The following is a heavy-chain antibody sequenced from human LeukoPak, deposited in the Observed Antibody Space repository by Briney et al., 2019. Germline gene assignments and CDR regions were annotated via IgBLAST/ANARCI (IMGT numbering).Heavy chain of an antibody. V-gene: IGHV5-51*01. J-gene: IGHJ4*02. CDR2: IYPGDSDT. Sequence: PGESLKISCKGSGYSFTSYWIGWVRQMPGKGLEWMGIIYPGDSDTRYSPPFQGQVTISADKSISTAYLQWSSLKASDTAMYYCARSIAVAGGYFDYWGQGTLVTVSS. CDR3: ARSIAVAGGYFDY. CDR1: GYSFTSYW. D-gene: IGHD6-19*01.